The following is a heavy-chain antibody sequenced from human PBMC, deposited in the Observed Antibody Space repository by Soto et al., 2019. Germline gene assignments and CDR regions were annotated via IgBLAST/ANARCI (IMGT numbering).Heavy chain of an antibody. CDR2: LSLTGGT. CDR1: GYFFNRVHL. D-gene: IGHD3-9*01. J-gene: IGHJ6*02. V-gene: IGHV4-38-2*01. CDR3: ADARLASARFYGMDA. Sequence: SETLSLTCVVSGYFFNRVHLWGWIGQPPGKGLQWVGCLSLTGGTYRNPSLSRRFTLSVDTSKNQFSLKLTSVTAADAAVCYFADARLASARFYGMDAWGQGITVTVSS.